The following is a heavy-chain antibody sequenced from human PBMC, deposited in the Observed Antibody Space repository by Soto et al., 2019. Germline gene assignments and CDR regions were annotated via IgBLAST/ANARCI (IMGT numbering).Heavy chain of an antibody. CDR1: GFTFSIND. CDR2: ISNDGNNK. Sequence: GGSLRLSCAASGFTFSINDMHWVRQAPGRGLEWVAVISNDGNNKYYADSVKGRFTLSRDNSKNMVYLQMDSLRVEDTAVYFCAKDHQTYNWDYLFDSWGPGTLVTVSS. J-gene: IGHJ4*02. CDR3: AKDHQTYNWDYLFDS. D-gene: IGHD1-7*01. V-gene: IGHV3-30*18.